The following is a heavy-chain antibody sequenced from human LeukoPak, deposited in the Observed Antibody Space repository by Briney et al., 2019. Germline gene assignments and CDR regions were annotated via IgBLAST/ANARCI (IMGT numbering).Heavy chain of an antibody. V-gene: IGHV1-46*01. CDR2: INPRGGST. D-gene: IGHD1-26*01. CDR1: GYAFTSYY. J-gene: IGHJ4*02. Sequence: GASVKVSCKTSGYAFTSYYIHWVRQAPGQGLEWVGIINPRGGSTTYGQKFQGRVTMTRDTSTSTVYMELSSLTTEDTVVYYCTRELGGSYNDYWGRGTLVTVSS. CDR3: TRELGGSYNDY.